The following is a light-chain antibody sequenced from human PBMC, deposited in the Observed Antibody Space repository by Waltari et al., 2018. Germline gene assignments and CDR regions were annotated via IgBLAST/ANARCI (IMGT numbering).Light chain of an antibody. CDR1: NIGSKS. Sequence: SYVVTQSPSVSVAPGETARITWGGDNIGSKSMHWSQQRPGQAPVLVISYDSDRPSGIPERFSGSNSGNTATLTISWVKADDEADYYCLVWHSTTDHHGVFGGGTKLTVL. J-gene: IGLJ2*01. CDR3: LVWHSTTDHHGV. V-gene: IGLV3-21*04. CDR2: YDS.